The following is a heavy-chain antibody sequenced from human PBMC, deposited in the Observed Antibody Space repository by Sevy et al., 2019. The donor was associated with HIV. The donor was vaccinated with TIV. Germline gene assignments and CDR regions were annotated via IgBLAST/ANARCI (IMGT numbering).Heavy chain of an antibody. D-gene: IGHD3-22*01. CDR2: IYYSGST. CDR1: GGSISSSSYY. J-gene: IGHJ4*02. V-gene: IGHV4-39*01. Sequence: SENLSLTCTVSGGSISSSSYYWGWIRQPPGKGLEWIGSIYYSGSTYYNPSLKSRVTISVDTSMNQFSLKLRSVTAADTAVYYCARRKNSGGYLAGEGIDYWGQGTLVTVSS. CDR3: ARRKNSGGYLAGEGIDY.